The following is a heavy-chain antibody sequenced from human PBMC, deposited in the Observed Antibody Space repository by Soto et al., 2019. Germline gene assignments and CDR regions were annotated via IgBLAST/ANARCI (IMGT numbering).Heavy chain of an antibody. CDR3: ARAGTIVLVPAAMHD. D-gene: IGHD2-2*01. CDR2: IIPIFGTA. Sequence: QVQLVQSGAEVKKPGSSVKVSCKASGGTFSSYAISWVRQAPGQGLEWMGGIIPIFGTANYAQKFQGRVTIXXDXSXITAYMELSSLRSEDTAVYYCARAGTIVLVPAAMHDWGQGTLVTVSS. CDR1: GGTFSSYA. V-gene: IGHV1-69*12. J-gene: IGHJ4*02.